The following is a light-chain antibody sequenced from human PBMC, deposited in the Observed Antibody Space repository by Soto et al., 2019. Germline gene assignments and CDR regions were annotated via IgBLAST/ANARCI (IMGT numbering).Light chain of an antibody. J-gene: IGKJ1*01. CDR2: AAS. CDR3: QQSYSSPWT. Sequence: DIQMTQSPSSLSASVGDRVTITCRASQYISSYVNWYQQKPGKAPKLLIYAASTLQSGVPSRFSGSGSGTDCTLTISSLQPEDFASYYCQQSYSSPWTFGQGTKVEIK. CDR1: QYISSY. V-gene: IGKV1-39*01.